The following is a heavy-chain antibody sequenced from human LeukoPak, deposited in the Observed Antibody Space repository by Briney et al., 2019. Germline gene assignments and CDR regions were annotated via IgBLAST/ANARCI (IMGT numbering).Heavy chain of an antibody. CDR1: GFTFSSYA. CDR2: ISYDGSNK. D-gene: IGHD6-25*01. Sequence: GGSLRLSCAASGFTFSSYAMHWVRQAPGKGLEWVAVISYDGSNKYYADSVKGRFTISRDNSKNTLYLQMNSLRAEDTAVYYCARDQRLGGDYWGQGTLVTVSS. CDR3: ARDQRLGGDY. V-gene: IGHV3-30*01. J-gene: IGHJ4*02.